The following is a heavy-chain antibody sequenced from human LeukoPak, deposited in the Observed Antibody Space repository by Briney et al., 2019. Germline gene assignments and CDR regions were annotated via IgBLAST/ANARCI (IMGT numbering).Heavy chain of an antibody. V-gene: IGHV3-30-3*01. CDR2: ISYDGSNK. J-gene: IGHJ4*02. Sequence: GGSLRLSCAASGFTFSSYAMHWVRQAPGKGLEWVAVISYDGSNKYYADSVRGRFTISRDNSKNTVYLQMNSLRAEDTALYYCAKDTLTRDYEFDYWGQGTLVTVSS. CDR1: GFTFSSYA. CDR3: AKDTLTRDYEFDY. D-gene: IGHD4-17*01.